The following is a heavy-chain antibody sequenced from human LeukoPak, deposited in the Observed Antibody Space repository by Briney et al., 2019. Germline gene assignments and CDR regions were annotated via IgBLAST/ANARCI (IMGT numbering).Heavy chain of an antibody. V-gene: IGHV3-7*01. CDR3: ARKGLPDY. J-gene: IGHJ4*02. CDR1: GFTFSSYW. Sequence: GGSLRLSCAVSGFTFSSYWMSWVRQAPGTGLEWMANIKQDGSEKYYVDSVKGRFTISRDNAKNSLYLQMNSLRAEDTAVYYCARKGLPDYWGQGTLVTVSS. CDR2: IKQDGSEK.